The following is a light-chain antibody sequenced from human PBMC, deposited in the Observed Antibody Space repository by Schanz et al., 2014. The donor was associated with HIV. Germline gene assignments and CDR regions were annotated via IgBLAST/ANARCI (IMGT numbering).Light chain of an antibody. V-gene: IGLV2-14*01. Sequence: QSVLTQPPSASGSPGQSITISCTGLNSDISTYNYVSWYQQNPGKAPNLIIYDVNKRPSGVSNRFSGSKSGNTASLTISALQAEDEADYYCSSYTTTNTWLFGGGTKLTVL. CDR1: NSDISTYNY. CDR2: DVN. J-gene: IGLJ3*02. CDR3: SSYTTTNTWL.